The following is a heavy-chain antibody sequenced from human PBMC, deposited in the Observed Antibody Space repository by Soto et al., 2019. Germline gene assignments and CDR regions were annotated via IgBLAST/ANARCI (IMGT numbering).Heavy chain of an antibody. Sequence: PGGSLRLSCAASGFIFSDYYMSWIRQAPGKGLEWVSYISSSGSTIYYADSVKGRFTISRDNAKNSLYLQMNSLRAEDTAVYYCARESDCSGGSCDNWFDPWGQGTLVTVSS. D-gene: IGHD2-15*01. V-gene: IGHV3-11*01. CDR3: ARESDCSGGSCDNWFDP. J-gene: IGHJ5*02. CDR2: ISSSGSTI. CDR1: GFIFSDYY.